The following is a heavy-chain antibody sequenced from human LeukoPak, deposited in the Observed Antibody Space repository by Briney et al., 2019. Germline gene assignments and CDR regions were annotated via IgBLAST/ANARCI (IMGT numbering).Heavy chain of an antibody. Sequence: GASVKVSCKASGYTFTCYGISWVRQAPGQGLEWMGWISAYNGNTNYAQKLQGRVTMTTDTSTSTAYMELRSLRSDDTAVYYCARAGPYYDILTGSYNWFDPWGQGTLVTVSS. J-gene: IGHJ5*02. V-gene: IGHV1-18*01. D-gene: IGHD3-9*01. CDR1: GYTFTCYG. CDR2: ISAYNGNT. CDR3: ARAGPYYDILTGSYNWFDP.